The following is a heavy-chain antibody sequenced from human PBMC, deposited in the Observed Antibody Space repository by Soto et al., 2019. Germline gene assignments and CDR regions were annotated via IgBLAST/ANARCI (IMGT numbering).Heavy chain of an antibody. CDR1: GFTFSSYG. V-gene: IGHV3-33*01. CDR3: ARDYYDSRRDYFDY. J-gene: IGHJ4*02. CDR2: IWYDGSNK. Sequence: QVQLVESGGGVVQPGRSLRLSCAASGFTFSSYGMHWVRQAPGKGLEWVAVIWYDGSNKYYADSVKGRFTISRDNSKNTLYLQMNSLRAEDTAVYYCARDYYDSRRDYFDYWGQGTLVTVSS. D-gene: IGHD3-22*01.